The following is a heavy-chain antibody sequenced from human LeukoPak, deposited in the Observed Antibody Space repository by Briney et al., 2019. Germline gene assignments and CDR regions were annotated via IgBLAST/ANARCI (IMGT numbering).Heavy chain of an antibody. V-gene: IGHV1-18*01. D-gene: IGHD5-24*01. J-gene: IGHJ6*02. CDR1: GYTFTSYG. CDR3: ARDTISYYYYGMDV. Sequence: VSVKVSCKASGYTFTSYGISWVRQAPGQGLEWMGWISAYNGNTNYAQKLQGRVTMTTDTSTSTAYMELRSLRSAATAVYYCARDTISYYYYGMDVWGQGTTVTVSS. CDR2: ISAYNGNT.